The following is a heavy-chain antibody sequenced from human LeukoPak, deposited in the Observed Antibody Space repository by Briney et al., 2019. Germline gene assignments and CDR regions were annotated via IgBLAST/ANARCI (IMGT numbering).Heavy chain of an antibody. V-gene: IGHV3-23*01. CDR2: ISGSGGST. CDR3: AKDVNWGSSHFDY. J-gene: IGHJ4*02. D-gene: IGHD7-27*01. CDR1: GFTFGDYA. Sequence: GGSLRLSCTASGFTFGDYAMSWVRQAPGKGLEWVSGISGSGGSTYYADSVKGRFTISRDNSKNTLYLQMNSLRAEDTAVYYCAKDVNWGSSHFDYWGQGTLVTVSS.